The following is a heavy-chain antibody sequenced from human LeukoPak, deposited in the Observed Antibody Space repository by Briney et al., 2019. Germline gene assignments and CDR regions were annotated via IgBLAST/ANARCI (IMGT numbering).Heavy chain of an antibody. J-gene: IGHJ6*04. CDR1: GYTFTSYD. D-gene: IGHD6-13*01. V-gene: IGHV1-8*01. Sequence: GASVKVSCKASGYTFTSYDINWVRQATGQGLEWMGWMNPNGGNTGYAQKFQGRVTITRNTSISTAYMELSSLRSEDAAVYYCARGKAAAGTGAFDIWGKGTTVTVSS. CDR3: ARGKAAAGTGAFDI. CDR2: MNPNGGNT.